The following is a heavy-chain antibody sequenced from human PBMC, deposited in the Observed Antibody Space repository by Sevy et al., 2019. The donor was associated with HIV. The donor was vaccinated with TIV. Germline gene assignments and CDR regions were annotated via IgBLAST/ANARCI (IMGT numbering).Heavy chain of an antibody. CDR2: ISGSGGST. J-gene: IGHJ3*02. V-gene: IGHV3-23*01. Sequence: GGSLRLSCAASGFTFSSYAMTWVRQAPGKGLEWVSVISGSGGSTYYADSVKGRFTISRDNSKNTLYLQMNSLRAEDTAVYYCAKDIGSDYYECTGDAFDIWGQGTMVTVSS. CDR3: AKDIGSDYYECTGDAFDI. D-gene: IGHD3-22*01. CDR1: GFTFSSYA.